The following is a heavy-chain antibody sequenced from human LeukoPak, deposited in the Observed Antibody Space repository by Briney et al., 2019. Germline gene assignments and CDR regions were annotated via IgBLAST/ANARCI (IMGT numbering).Heavy chain of an antibody. CDR1: GGTYSSYA. CDR2: IIPIFGTA. J-gene: IGHJ4*01. V-gene: IGHV1-69*05. Sequence: SVKVSCKASGGTYSSYAISWVRQAPGQGLEWMGGIIPIFGTANYAQKFQGRVTITTDESTSTAYMELSSLRSEDTAVYYCARVRSGSYSRYYFDYSGHGTLVTASS. CDR3: ARVRSGSYSRYYFDY. D-gene: IGHD1-26*01.